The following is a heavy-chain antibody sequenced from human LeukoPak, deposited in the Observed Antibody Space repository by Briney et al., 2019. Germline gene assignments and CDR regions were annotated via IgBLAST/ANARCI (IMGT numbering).Heavy chain of an antibody. Sequence: GGSLRLSCAASGFTFSSYAMHWVRQAPGKGLEWVAVISYDGSNKYYADSVKGRFTISRDNSKNTLYLQMNSLRAEDTAVYYCAKDWRGYYYDSSGYGTFDYWGQGTLVTVSS. CDR2: ISYDGSNK. CDR1: GFTFSSYA. V-gene: IGHV3-30-3*01. D-gene: IGHD3-22*01. J-gene: IGHJ4*02. CDR3: AKDWRGYYYDSSGYGTFDY.